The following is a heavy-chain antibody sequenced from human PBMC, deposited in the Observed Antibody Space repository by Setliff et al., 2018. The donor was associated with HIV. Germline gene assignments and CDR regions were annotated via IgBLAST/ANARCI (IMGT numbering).Heavy chain of an antibody. V-gene: IGHV3-21*01. J-gene: IGHJ4*02. CDR3: VRDVSWRVRTYIDY. CDR1: GFTFSTYS. Sequence: GGSLRLSCEASGFTFSTYSMNWVRQAPGKGLEWVSSISSSSRSKYYADSVKGRFTISRDNSKNTLYLQMSSLRVEDTAVYYCVRDVSWRVRTYIDYWGQGALVTVSS. CDR2: ISSSSRSK. D-gene: IGHD3-3*01.